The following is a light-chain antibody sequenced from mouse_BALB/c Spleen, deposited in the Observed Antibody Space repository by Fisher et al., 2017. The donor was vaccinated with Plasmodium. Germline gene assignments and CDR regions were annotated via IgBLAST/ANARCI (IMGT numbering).Light chain of an antibody. CDR2: LVS. V-gene: IGKV1-135*01. Sequence: VLTQTPLTLSVTIGQPASISCKSSQSLLNSDGKTYLSWLFQRPGQSPKRLIYLVSKLDSGVPDRFTGRGSGTDFTLKISRVEAEDLGVYFCSQSTHLPLTFGAGTRLELK. CDR1: QSLLNSDGKTY. CDR3: SQSTHLPLT. J-gene: IGKJ5*01.